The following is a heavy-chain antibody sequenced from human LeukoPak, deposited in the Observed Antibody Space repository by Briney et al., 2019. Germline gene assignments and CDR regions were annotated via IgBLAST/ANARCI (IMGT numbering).Heavy chain of an antibody. V-gene: IGHV3-20*04. CDR3: ARVARYYDSSGYYPI. CDR2: INWDGSST. D-gene: IGHD3-22*01. CDR1: GFRFEEYG. J-gene: IGHJ4*02. Sequence: GGSLRLSCAASGFRFEEYGMSWVRQTPGKRLEWVSSINWDGSSTIYAESVKGRFTITRDNSKNTLYLQMNSLRAEDTAVYYCARVARYYDSSGYYPIWGQGTLVTVSS.